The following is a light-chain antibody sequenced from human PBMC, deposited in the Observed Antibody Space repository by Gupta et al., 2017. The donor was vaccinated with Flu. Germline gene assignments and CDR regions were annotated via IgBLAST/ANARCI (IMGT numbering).Light chain of an antibody. Sequence: AVQLTQSPSSLSASVGDRVTITCRASQAIRNALAWYQQKPGKAPNLLIYDASRLQRGVPSRFSGSGSGTEFTLTISSLQPEDFATYYCQQVHNYSIRFGQGTRLDVK. CDR2: DAS. CDR3: QQVHNYSIR. J-gene: IGKJ5*01. CDR1: QAIRNA. V-gene: IGKV1D-13*01.